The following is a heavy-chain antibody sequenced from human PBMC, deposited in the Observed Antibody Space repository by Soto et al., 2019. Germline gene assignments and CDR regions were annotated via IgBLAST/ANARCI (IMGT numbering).Heavy chain of an antibody. D-gene: IGHD3-22*01. J-gene: IGHJ4*02. CDR2: ISSSSSYI. CDR1: GFTFSSYS. Sequence: SLSCAASGFTFSSYSMNWVRQAPGKGLEWVSSISSSSSYIYYADSVKGRFTISRDNAKNSLYLQMNSLRAEDTAVYYCARDIPSNYYDSSGYSYFDYWGQGTLVTVSS. V-gene: IGHV3-21*01. CDR3: ARDIPSNYYDSSGYSYFDY.